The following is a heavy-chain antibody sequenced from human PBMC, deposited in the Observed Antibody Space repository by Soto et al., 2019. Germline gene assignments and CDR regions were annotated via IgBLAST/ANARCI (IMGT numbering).Heavy chain of an antibody. D-gene: IGHD6-19*01. J-gene: IGHJ6*02. CDR2: IYHSGST. CDR3: ARDHVAVALKTFYGMDV. CDR1: GGSISSSNW. V-gene: IGHV4-4*02. Sequence: QVQLQESGPGLVKPSGTLSLTCAVSGGSISSSNWWSWVRQPPGKGLEWIGEIYHSGSTNYNPSLKRRVTISVDKSKNQFALKLSSVTAADTAVYYCARDHVAVALKTFYGMDVWGQGTTVTVSS.